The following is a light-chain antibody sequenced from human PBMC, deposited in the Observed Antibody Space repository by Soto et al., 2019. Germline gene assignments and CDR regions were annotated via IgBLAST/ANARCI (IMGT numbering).Light chain of an antibody. CDR2: SNN. CDR3: AAWDDSLNGNV. V-gene: IGLV1-44*01. Sequence: QAVVTQPPSASGTPGQRVTISCSGSSSNIGSNTVNWYQQLPGTAPKLLIYSNNQRPSGVPDRFSGSKSGTSASLAISGLQSEDEADCYCAAWDDSLNGNVFGTGTKLTVL. CDR1: SSNIGSNT. J-gene: IGLJ1*01.